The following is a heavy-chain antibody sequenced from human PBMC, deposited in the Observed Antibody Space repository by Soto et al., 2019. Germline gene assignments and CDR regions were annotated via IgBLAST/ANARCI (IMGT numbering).Heavy chain of an antibody. CDR3: ARGREIHYFDY. Sequence: GGSLRLSCEVSGFTLSRHGMHWVRQAPGKGLEWVSFIWSDGSDKYYIDSVKGRFTISRDNSKNTLYLQMNSLRVEDTAVYYCARGREIHYFDYWGQGT. CDR2: IWSDGSDK. J-gene: IGHJ4*02. CDR1: GFTLSRHG. V-gene: IGHV3-33*01.